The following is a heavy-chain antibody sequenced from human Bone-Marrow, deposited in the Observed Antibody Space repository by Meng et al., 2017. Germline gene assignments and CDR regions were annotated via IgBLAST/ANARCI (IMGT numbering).Heavy chain of an antibody. J-gene: IGHJ4*02. CDR3: AKDDKVRGVIISPLDY. CDR1: GFTFSSYW. CDR2: INSDGSST. Sequence: GESLKISCAASGFTFSSYWMHWVRQAPGKGLVWVSRINSDGSSTSYADSVKGRFTIFRDNAKNTLYLQMNSLRAEDTAVYYCAKDDKVRGVIISPLDYWGQGTLVTVSS. V-gene: IGHV3-74*01. D-gene: IGHD3-10*01.